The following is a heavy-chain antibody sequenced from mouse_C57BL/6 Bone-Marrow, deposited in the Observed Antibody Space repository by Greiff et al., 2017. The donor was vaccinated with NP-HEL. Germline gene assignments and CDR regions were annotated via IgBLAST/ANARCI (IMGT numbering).Heavy chain of an antibody. Sequence: QVQLQQSGAELVRPGTSVKMSCKASGYTFTNYWIGWAKQRPGHGLEWIGDIYPGGGSTNYNEKFKGKATLTADKSSSTAYMQFSSLTSEDSAIEYCAAGDYDGSIGYWGQGTTLTVSA. J-gene: IGHJ2*01. CDR1: GYTFTNYW. V-gene: IGHV1-63*01. CDR3: AAGDYDGSIGY. CDR2: IYPGGGST. D-gene: IGHD1-1*01.